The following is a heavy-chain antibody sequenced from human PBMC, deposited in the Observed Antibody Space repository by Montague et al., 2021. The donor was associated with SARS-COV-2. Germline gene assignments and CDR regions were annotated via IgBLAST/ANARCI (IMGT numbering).Heavy chain of an antibody. J-gene: IGHJ4*02. Sequence: SETLSLTCAVYGGSFSGYYRSWIRQPPGKGLEWIGEINHSGSTNYNPSLKSRVTISVDTSKNQFSLKLSSVTAADTAVYYCATLPSSITIFGVVQGYYFDDWGQGTLVTVSS. CDR1: GGSFSGYY. D-gene: IGHD3-3*01. CDR2: INHSGST. V-gene: IGHV4-34*01. CDR3: ATLPSSITIFGVVQGYYFDD.